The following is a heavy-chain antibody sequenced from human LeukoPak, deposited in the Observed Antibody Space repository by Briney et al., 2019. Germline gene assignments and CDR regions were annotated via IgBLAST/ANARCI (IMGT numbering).Heavy chain of an antibody. J-gene: IGHJ5*02. CDR2: INPNSGGT. Sequence: ASVKVSCKASGYTFTGYYMHWVRQAPGQGLEWMGWINPNSGGTNYAQKFQGRVTMTRDTSISTAYMELSRLRSDDTAVYYCARDRGIDYYGSGSQTEWFDPWGQGTLVTVSS. V-gene: IGHV1-2*02. D-gene: IGHD3-10*01. CDR1: GYTFTGYY. CDR3: ARDRGIDYYGSGSQTEWFDP.